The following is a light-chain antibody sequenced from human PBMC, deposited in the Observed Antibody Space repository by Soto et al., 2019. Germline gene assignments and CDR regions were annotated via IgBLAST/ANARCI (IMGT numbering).Light chain of an antibody. J-gene: IGKJ1*01. Sequence: DLVLTQSPLSLPVTPGEPASISCRSSHSLLYSNGANYLDWYLQRPGQSPQLLIFLASHRASGVPDRFSGSGSGTDFTLTISRVEAEDVGIYYCMQALQARTCGQGTRVELK. CDR2: LAS. CDR1: HSLLYSNGANY. CDR3: MQALQART. V-gene: IGKV2-28*01.